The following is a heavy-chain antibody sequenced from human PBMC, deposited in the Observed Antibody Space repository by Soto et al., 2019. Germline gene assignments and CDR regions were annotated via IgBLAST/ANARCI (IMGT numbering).Heavy chain of an antibody. CDR3: AGSPMVRGATDFDY. V-gene: IGHV4-59*01. CDR2: IYYSGST. Sequence: QVQLQESGPGLVKPSETLSLTCTVSGGSISSYYWSWIRQPPGKGLEWIGYIYYSGSTNYNPSLKSRVTISVDTSKNQFSLKLSSVPAAVTAVYYCAGSPMVRGATDFDYWGQGTLVTVSS. D-gene: IGHD3-10*01. CDR1: GGSISSYY. J-gene: IGHJ4*02.